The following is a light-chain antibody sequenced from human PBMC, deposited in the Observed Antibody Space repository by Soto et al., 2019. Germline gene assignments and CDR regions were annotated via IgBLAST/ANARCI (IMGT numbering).Light chain of an antibody. CDR3: QQYNNWPGT. V-gene: IGKV3-15*01. CDR1: QSVSTN. CDR2: GAS. J-gene: IGKJ1*01. Sequence: EIVMTQSPATLSVSPGERATLSCRASQSVSTNLAWYQQKLGQAPRLLIYGASTRATGIPARFSGSGSGTEFTLTISSLLSEDFAVYSCQQYNNWPGTFGQGTKVEIK.